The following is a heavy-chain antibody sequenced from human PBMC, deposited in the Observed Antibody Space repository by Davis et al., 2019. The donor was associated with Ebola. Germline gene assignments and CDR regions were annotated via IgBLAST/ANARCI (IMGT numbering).Heavy chain of an antibody. CDR2: MNPNSGNT. V-gene: IGHV1-8*01. D-gene: IGHD3-22*01. Sequence: ASVKVSCKASGYTFTSYDINWVRQATGQGLEWMGWMNPNSGNTGYAQKFQGRVTITRDTSASTAYMELRSLRSDDTAVYYCAREGSGYYYGDYWGQGTLVTVSS. J-gene: IGHJ4*02. CDR3: AREGSGYYYGDY. CDR1: GYTFTSYD.